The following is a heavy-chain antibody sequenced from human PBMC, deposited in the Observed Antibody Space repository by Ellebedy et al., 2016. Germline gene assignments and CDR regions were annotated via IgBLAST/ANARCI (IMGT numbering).Heavy chain of an antibody. Sequence: GESLKISCTGSGYSFTNHWIAWVRQTPGKGLEWMGLIYPSDSDTRYMPSFQGQVTMSADKSIDTAYLQLGSLKAADSGIYYCARRREATKWDSLSAGWFDPWGQGTLVTVSS. D-gene: IGHD5-12*01. J-gene: IGHJ5*02. CDR1: GYSFTNHW. V-gene: IGHV5-51*01. CDR3: ARRREATKWDSLSAGWFDP. CDR2: IYPSDSDT.